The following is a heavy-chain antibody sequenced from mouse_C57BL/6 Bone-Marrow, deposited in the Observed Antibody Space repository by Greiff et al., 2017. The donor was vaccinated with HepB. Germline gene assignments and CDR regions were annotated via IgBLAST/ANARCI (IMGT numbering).Heavy chain of an antibody. J-gene: IGHJ2*01. V-gene: IGHV1-22*01. CDR1: GYTFTDYN. Sequence: EVQLQQSGPELVKPGASVKMSCKASGYTFTDYNMHWVKQSPGKSLEWIGYINPNNGGTSYTQKFKGKATLTVNKSSSTAYMELRSLTSEDSAVYYCGGSSGYGYWGQGTTLTVSS. CDR2: INPNNGGT. D-gene: IGHD3-2*02. CDR3: GGSSGYGY.